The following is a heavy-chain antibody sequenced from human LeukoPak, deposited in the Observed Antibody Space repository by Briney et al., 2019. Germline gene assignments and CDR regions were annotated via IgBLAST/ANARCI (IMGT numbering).Heavy chain of an antibody. V-gene: IGHV4-39*01. D-gene: IGHD3-10*01. CDR1: GGSISSSSYY. CDR3: AGGRGGAFNI. J-gene: IGHJ3*02. CDR2: IYYSGST. Sequence: SEILSLTCTVSGGSISSSSYYWGWIRQPPGKGLEWIGSIYYSGSTYYNPSLKSRVTISVDTSKNQFSLKLSSVTAADTAVYYCAGGRGGAFNIWGQGTMVTVSS.